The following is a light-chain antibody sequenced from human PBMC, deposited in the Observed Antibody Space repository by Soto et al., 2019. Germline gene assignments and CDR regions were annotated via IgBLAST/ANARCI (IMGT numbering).Light chain of an antibody. CDR3: QKRSTLPQYT. CDR1: QSVSGY. J-gene: IGKJ2*01. V-gene: IGKV3-11*01. Sequence: EIVLTQSPATLSLSPGERATLSCRASQSVSGYLAWYQQKRGQAPRLLIYDASNRATCIPARFCGKGSWTHFTPTISSLEPEDVSVYYCQKRSTLPQYTLGEETKLEI. CDR2: DAS.